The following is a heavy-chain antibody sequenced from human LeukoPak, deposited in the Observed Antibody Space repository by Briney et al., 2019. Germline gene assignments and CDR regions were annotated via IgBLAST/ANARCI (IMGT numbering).Heavy chain of an antibody. D-gene: IGHD1-26*01. V-gene: IGHV3-11*04. CDR2: ISSSGSSI. Sequence: GGSLRLSCAVSGFTFSDDYMSWIRQAPGKGLEWVSYISSSGSSIYYADSVKGRFSISRDNAKNALYLQMNSLRAEDTGVYYCAKEGVGAMGYMDVWGKGTTVTVSS. J-gene: IGHJ6*03. CDR3: AKEGVGAMGYMDV. CDR1: GFTFSDDY.